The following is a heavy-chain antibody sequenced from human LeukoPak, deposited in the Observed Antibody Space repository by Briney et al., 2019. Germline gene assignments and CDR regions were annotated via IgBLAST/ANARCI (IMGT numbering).Heavy chain of an antibody. J-gene: IGHJ4*02. D-gene: IGHD1-7*01. CDR3: AKFDWNYIHHTDY. CDR2: ISGSGGST. V-gene: IGHV3-23*01. Sequence: ETLSLTCTVSGGSISSSSYYWGWIRQPPGKGLEWVSAISGSGGSTYYADSVKGRFTISRDSSKNTLYLQMNSLRAEDTAAYYCAKFDWNYIHHTDYWGQGTLVTVSS. CDR1: GGSISSSSYY.